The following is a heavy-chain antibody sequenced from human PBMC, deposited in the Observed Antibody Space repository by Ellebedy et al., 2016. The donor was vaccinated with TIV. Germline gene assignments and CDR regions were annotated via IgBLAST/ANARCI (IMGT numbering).Heavy chain of an antibody. CDR3: TRDRGSYGYDL. CDR2: ISTYNGDT. D-gene: IGHD1-26*01. CDR1: GYTFTNYG. J-gene: IGHJ5*02. Sequence: AASVKVSCKASGYTFTNYGLSWVRQAPGQGLEWMGWISTYNGDTKYAQTLQGRVAMTTDTSTNTAYMELSSLRSDDTAVYYCTRDRGSYGYDLWGQGTLVTVSS. V-gene: IGHV1-18*01.